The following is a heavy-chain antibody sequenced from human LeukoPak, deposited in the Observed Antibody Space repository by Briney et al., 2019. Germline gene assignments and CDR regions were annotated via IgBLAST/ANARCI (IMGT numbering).Heavy chain of an antibody. CDR2: IYYSGST. J-gene: IGHJ6*02. CDR1: GGSISSYY. V-gene: IGHV4-59*12. Sequence: SETLSLTCTVSGGSISSYYWSWMRQSPGKGLEWIGYIYYSGSTNYNPSLKSRLTISVDTSKNQFSLQLTSVTAADTAVYFCARGDVKNYYNGMDVWGQGTTVTV. CDR3: ARGDVKNYYNGMDV.